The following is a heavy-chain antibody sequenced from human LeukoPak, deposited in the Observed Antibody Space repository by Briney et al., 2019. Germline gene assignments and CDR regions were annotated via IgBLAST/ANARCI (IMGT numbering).Heavy chain of an antibody. D-gene: IGHD2-15*01. CDR2: ISSSSGYI. J-gene: IGHJ4*02. CDR1: GFTFSSYS. Sequence: PGGSLRLSCAASGFTFSSYSMNWVRQAPGKGLEWVSSISSSSGYIYYADSVKGRFTISRDNAKNSLYLQMNSLRAEDTAVYYCARGTPGDYWGQGTLVTVSS. CDR3: ARGTPGDY. V-gene: IGHV3-21*04.